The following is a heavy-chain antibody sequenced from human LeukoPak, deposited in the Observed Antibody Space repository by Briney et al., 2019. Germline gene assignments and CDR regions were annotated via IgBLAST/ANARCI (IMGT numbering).Heavy chain of an antibody. CDR3: AREEARDGSTGYYFDY. CDR2: INPRYGST. Sequence: ASVKVSCKASGYTFINYHIHWVRQAPGQGIEWMGIINPRYGSTTYAQNFQGRVTMTRDMSTSTVYMELSSLRSEDTAVYYCAREEARDGSTGYYFDYWGQGTLLTVSS. J-gene: IGHJ4*02. V-gene: IGHV1-46*01. D-gene: IGHD5-24*01. CDR1: GYTFINYH.